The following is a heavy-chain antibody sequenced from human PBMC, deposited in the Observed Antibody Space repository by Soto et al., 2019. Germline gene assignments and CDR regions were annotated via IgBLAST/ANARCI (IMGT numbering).Heavy chain of an antibody. CDR3: ARGRYCLTGRCFPNWFDS. V-gene: IGHV4-30-4*01. J-gene: IGHJ5*01. Sequence: SETLSLTCSASGDSISTVDYFWAWIRQPPGQALEYIGYIYKSATTYYNPSFERRVAISLDTSKSQFSLNVTSVTAADTAVYFCARGRYCLTGRCFPNWFDSWGQGTLVTVSS. CDR1: GDSISTVDYF. D-gene: IGHD2-15*01. CDR2: IYKSATT.